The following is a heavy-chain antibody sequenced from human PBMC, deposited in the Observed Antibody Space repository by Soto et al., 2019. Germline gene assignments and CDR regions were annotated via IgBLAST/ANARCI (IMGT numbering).Heavy chain of an antibody. CDR2: INHSGST. V-gene: IGHV4-34*04. D-gene: IGHD2-2*01. J-gene: IGHJ6*03. Sequence: NPSETLSLTCGVSGGSLSDYYWSWIRQPPGKGQEWIGEINHSGSTNLNPSLKSRATISVDMSKNQFSLTLSSVTAADTALYYCASPPIKYFNSISCSPDYNYYMDVWGTGTAVTVSS. CDR3: ASPPIKYFNSISCSPDYNYYMDV. CDR1: GGSLSDYY.